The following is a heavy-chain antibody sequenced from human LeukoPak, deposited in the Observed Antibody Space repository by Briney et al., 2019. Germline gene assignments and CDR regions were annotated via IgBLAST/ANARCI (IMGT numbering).Heavy chain of an antibody. CDR3: ASLPRVIVGGRAFDI. CDR2: IYYSGST. CDR1: GGSISSYY. J-gene: IGHJ3*02. Sequence: SETLSLTCTVSGGSISSYYWSWIRQPPGKGLEWIGYIYYSGSTNYNPSLKSRVTISVDTSKNQFSLKLSSVTAADTAVYYCASLPRVIVGGRAFDIWGQGTMVTVSS. V-gene: IGHV4-59*01. D-gene: IGHD1-26*01.